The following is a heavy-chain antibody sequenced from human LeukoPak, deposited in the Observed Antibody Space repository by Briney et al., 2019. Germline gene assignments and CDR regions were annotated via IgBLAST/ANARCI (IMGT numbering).Heavy chain of an antibody. J-gene: IGHJ3*02. Sequence: GGSLRLSCTASGITISNYWMHWVRQGPGKGLVWVSVVSSDGSRTAYADSVKGRFTVSRDNAKNTLYLQMNSLRVEDTAMYYCATYWRYFDWLLLDTWGLGTMVTVSS. CDR2: VSSDGSRT. CDR1: GITISNYW. V-gene: IGHV3-74*01. CDR3: ATYWRYFDWLLLDT. D-gene: IGHD3-9*01.